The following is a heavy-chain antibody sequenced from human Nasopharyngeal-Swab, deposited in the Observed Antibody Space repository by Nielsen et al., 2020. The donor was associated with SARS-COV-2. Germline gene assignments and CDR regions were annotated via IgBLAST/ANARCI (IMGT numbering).Heavy chain of an antibody. D-gene: IGHD5-18*01. J-gene: IGHJ6*02. CDR2: INHSGST. CDR3: ARGPRGYSYGYDYYYGMDV. V-gene: IGHV4-34*01. CDR1: GGSFSGYY. Sequence: GSLRLSCAVYGGSFSGYYWSWIRQPPGKGLEWIGEINHSGSTNYNPSLKSRVTISVDTSKNQFSLKLNSVTAADTAVYYCARGPRGYSYGYDYYYGMDVWGQGTTVTVSS.